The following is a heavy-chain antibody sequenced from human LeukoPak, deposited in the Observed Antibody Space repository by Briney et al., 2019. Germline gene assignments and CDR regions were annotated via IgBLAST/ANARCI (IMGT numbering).Heavy chain of an antibody. CDR2: IYTSGST. D-gene: IGHD3-22*01. J-gene: IGHJ4*02. CDR1: GGSISSGSYY. CDR3: ARVTTGGYYNY. Sequence: SETLSLTCTVSGGSISSGSYYWSWIRQPAGKGLEWIGRIYTSGSTNYNPSLKSRVTISVDTSKNQFSLKLSSVTAADTAVYYCARVTTGGYYNYWGQGTLVTVSS. V-gene: IGHV4-61*02.